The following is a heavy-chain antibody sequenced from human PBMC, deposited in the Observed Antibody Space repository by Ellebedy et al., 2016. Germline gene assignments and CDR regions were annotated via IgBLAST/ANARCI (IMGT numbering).Heavy chain of an antibody. CDR1: GGSMSSYY. J-gene: IGHJ6*03. Sequence: SETLSLXXNVSGGSMSSYYWSWIRQPAGKGLEWIGRINKSGSTNYNSSLRSRVTMSVDTSNNHFSLKLTSVTAADTAVYYCARETFGDYFYMDVWGKGTTVTVSS. D-gene: IGHD3-10*01. V-gene: IGHV4-4*07. CDR3: ARETFGDYFYMDV. CDR2: INKSGST.